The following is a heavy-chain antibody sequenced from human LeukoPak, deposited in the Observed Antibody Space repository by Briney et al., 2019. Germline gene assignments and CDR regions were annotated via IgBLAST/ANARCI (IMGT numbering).Heavy chain of an antibody. V-gene: IGHV3-21*04. Sequence: PGGSLRLSCAASGFTLSSYSMNWVRQAPGKGLEWVSYISSSSTHIYYADSVKGRFTISRDNARNSLYLQMNSLRAEDTAVYYCARGEYYFDYWGQGTLVTVSS. CDR2: ISSSSTHI. CDR1: GFTLSSYS. CDR3: ARGEYYFDY. J-gene: IGHJ4*02.